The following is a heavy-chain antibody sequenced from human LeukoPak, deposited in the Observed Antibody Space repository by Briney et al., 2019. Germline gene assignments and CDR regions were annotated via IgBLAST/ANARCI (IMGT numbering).Heavy chain of an antibody. CDR1: GFTFSNYI. D-gene: IGHD6-19*01. J-gene: IGHJ4*02. CDR2: ILENGSNQ. CDR3: ARVQGGGYRTADY. Sequence: GGSLRLSCAASGFTFSNYIMHWVRQAPGKGLDWVAVILENGSNQYYADSVKGRFTISRDNSKNTLFLQMNSLRGEDTAMYYCARVQGGGYRTADYWGQGTLVTVSS. V-gene: IGHV3-30*04.